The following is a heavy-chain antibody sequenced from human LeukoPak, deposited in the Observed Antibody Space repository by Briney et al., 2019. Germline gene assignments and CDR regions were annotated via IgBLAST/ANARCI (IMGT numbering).Heavy chain of an antibody. CDR3: ARDFSLWFDY. V-gene: IGHV1-2*06. CDR1: GYRFTGYY. CDR2: INAISGGT. D-gene: IGHD3-10*01. Sequence: ASVKVSCKASGYRFTGYYLHWVRQAPGQGLKWMGRINAISGGTDYAEKFQGRVTMTRDTSIGTAYMEVSRLIYDDTAVYYCARDFSLWFDYWGQGTLVTVSS. J-gene: IGHJ4*02.